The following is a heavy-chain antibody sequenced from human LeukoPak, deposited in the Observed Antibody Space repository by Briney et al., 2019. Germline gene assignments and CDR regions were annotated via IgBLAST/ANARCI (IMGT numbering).Heavy chain of an antibody. CDR3: ARDKGSGYLPFDF. J-gene: IGHJ4*02. V-gene: IGHV1-2*02. D-gene: IGHD5-18*01. CDR2: INPNSGDA. Sequence: GASVKVSCKASGYTFTVHYIHWVRQAPGRGPEWMGWINPNSGDANYPQKFQGRVTMTRDTSISTAYMEMSSLRSDDTAVYFCARDKGSGYLPFDFWGQGTLVTVSS. CDR1: GYTFTVHY.